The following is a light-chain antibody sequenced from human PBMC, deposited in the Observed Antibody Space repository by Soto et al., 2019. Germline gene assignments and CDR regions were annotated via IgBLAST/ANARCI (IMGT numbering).Light chain of an antibody. Sequence: DIVLTQSPGTLSLSPGERATLSCTASHSLSSKSLVWYQQKSGQTPRVLIYDASSRATGIPDRFSGSGSGTDFTLTISRLEPEDSAVYFCQQYDTSPTCGQGTKVEIK. J-gene: IGKJ1*01. V-gene: IGKV3-20*01. CDR1: HSLSSKS. CDR3: QQYDTSPT. CDR2: DAS.